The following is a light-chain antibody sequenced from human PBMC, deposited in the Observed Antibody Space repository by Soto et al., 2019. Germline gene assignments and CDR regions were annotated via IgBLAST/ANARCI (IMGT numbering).Light chain of an antibody. CDR2: EVG. Sequence: QSVLTQPASVSGSPGESITISCTGTGSDVGDYDYVSWYQHHPGKAPKLMIYEVGNRPSGVSNRFSGSKSGNTASLTISGLPAEDEADYFCSSYTRSQAYVFGTGTKVTVL. J-gene: IGLJ1*01. CDR1: GSDVGDYDY. CDR3: SSYTRSQAYV. V-gene: IGLV2-14*01.